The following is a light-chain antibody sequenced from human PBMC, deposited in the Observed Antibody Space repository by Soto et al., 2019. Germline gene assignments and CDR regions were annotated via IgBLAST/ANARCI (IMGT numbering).Light chain of an antibody. CDR1: QSISMW. Sequence: DIQLTQSPSILSASVGGRETIACRASQSISMWLAWYQQKPGKAPKVLIWNAATLHSGVPSRFSGSGSGTEXXXTISCLQPDDFATYYCQXYXXYSXWTFGXGTK. J-gene: IGKJ1*01. CDR3: QXYXXYSXWT. V-gene: IGKV1-5*01. CDR2: NAA.